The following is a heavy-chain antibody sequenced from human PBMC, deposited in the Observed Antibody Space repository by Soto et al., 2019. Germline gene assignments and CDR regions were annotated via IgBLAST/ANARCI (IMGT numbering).Heavy chain of an antibody. V-gene: IGHV3-21*01. J-gene: IGHJ4*02. D-gene: IGHD2-2*01. CDR2: ISSSSSYI. Sequence: GGSLRLSCAASGFTFSSYSMNWVRQAPGKGLEWVSSISSSSSYIYYADSVKGRFTISRDNAKNSLYLQMNSLRAEDTAVYYCARDLGYCSSTSCYAVNFDYWGQAPLVTVSS. CDR1: GFTFSSYS. CDR3: ARDLGYCSSTSCYAVNFDY.